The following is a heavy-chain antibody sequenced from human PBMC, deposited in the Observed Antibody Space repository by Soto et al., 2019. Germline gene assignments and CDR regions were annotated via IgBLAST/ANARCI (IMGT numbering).Heavy chain of an antibody. J-gene: IGHJ4*02. CDR2: INPNSGGT. D-gene: IGHD5-18*01. CDR1: GYTFTGYY. V-gene: IGHV1-2*04. CDR3: ARSSGDTAMVLGY. Sequence: ASVKVSCKASGYTFTGYYMHWVRQAPGQGFEWMGWINPNSGGTNYAQKFQGWVTMTRDTSISTAYMELSRLRSEDTAVYYCARSSGDTAMVLGYWGQGTLVTVSS.